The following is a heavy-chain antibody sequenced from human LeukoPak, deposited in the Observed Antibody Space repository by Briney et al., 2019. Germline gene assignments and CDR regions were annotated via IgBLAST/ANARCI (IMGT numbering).Heavy chain of an antibody. CDR3: ARVSGSYYPLFDY. V-gene: IGHV1-8*01. CDR1: GYTFTSYD. CDR2: MNPNSGNT. Sequence: ASVKVSCKASGYTFTSYDINWVRQATGQGLEWMGWMNPNSGNTGYAQKCQGRVTMTRNTSISTAYMELSSLRSEDTAVYYCARVSGSYYPLFDYWGQGTLVTVSS. J-gene: IGHJ4*02. D-gene: IGHD1-26*01.